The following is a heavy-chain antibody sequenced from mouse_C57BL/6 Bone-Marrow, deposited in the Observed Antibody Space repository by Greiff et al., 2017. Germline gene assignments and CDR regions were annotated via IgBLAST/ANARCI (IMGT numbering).Heavy chain of an antibody. Sequence: VQLQQSGAELVKPGASVKISCKASGYAFSSYWMNWVKQRPGKGLEWIGQIYPGDGDTNYNGKFKGKATLTADKSSSTAYMQLSSLTSEDSAVYFCARDWDGFYWYFDVWGTGTTVTVSS. V-gene: IGHV1-80*01. CDR3: ARDWDGFYWYFDV. J-gene: IGHJ1*03. D-gene: IGHD4-1*01. CDR1: GYAFSSYW. CDR2: IYPGDGDT.